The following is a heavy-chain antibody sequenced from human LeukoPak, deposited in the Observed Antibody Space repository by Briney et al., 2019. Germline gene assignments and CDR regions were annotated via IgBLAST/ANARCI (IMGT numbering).Heavy chain of an antibody. J-gene: IGHJ3*02. Sequence: GSLRLSCAASGFTFSNAWMSWVRQPLGKGLEWIGEINHSGSTNYNPSLKSRVTISVDTSKNQFSLKLSSVTAADTAVYYCARGDYVWGSYLPQARAFDIWGQGTMVTVSS. CDR1: GFTFSNAW. V-gene: IGHV4-34*01. D-gene: IGHD3-16*02. CDR2: INHSGST. CDR3: ARGDYVWGSYLPQARAFDI.